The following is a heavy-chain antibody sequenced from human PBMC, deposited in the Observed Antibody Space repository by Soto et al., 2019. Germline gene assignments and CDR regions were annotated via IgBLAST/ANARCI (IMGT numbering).Heavy chain of an antibody. CDR1: GFTFSSYG. Sequence: GGSLRLSCAASGFTFSSYGMHRVRQAPGKGLEWVAVISYDGSNKYYADSVKGRFTISRDNSKNTLYLQMNSLRAEDTAVYYCAKEHYDILTGKYYYYYYGMDVWGQGTTVTVSS. V-gene: IGHV3-30*18. CDR3: AKEHYDILTGKYYYYYYGMDV. D-gene: IGHD3-9*01. J-gene: IGHJ6*02. CDR2: ISYDGSNK.